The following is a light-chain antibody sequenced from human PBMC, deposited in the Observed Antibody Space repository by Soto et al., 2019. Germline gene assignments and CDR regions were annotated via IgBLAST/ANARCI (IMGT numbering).Light chain of an antibody. V-gene: IGLV1-44*01. Sequence: QLVLIQPPSASGTPGQSVTISCSGSNSNMGSNTVNWFQQLPGTAPKLLIYRDNQRPSGVPGRFSASRSGTSASLAISGLQSEDEADYYCAAWDDGLNGYVFGTATKVTVL. CDR3: AAWDDGLNGYV. J-gene: IGLJ1*01. CDR1: NSNMGSNT. CDR2: RDN.